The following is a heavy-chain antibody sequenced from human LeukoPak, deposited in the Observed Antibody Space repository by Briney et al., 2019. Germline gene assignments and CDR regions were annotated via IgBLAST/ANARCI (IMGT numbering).Heavy chain of an antibody. D-gene: IGHD1-26*01. CDR1: GYTFTSYD. V-gene: IGHV1-2*04. CDR3: ARGEGAIYYFDY. Sequence: ASVKVSCKASGYTFTSYDINWVRQATGQGLEWMGWINPNSGGTNYAQKFQGWVTMTRDTSISTAYMELSRLRSDDTAVYYCARGEGAIYYFDYWGQGTLVTVSS. CDR2: INPNSGGT. J-gene: IGHJ4*02.